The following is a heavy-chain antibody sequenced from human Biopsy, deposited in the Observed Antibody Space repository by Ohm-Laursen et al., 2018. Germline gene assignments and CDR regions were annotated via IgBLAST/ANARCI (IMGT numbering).Heavy chain of an antibody. CDR2: IFNSANT. J-gene: IGHJ5*02. D-gene: IGHD3-22*01. CDR3: ARGDYFDSNGYFWFDP. V-gene: IGHV4-31*01. CDR1: GGSISSGGSY. Sequence: SQTLSLTCPVSGGSISSGGSYWSWTRQRPGKGLEWIGYIFNSANTYYNPSLKNLITISGDTSKNQFSLKLNSVTAADTAVYYCARGDYFDSNGYFWFDPWGQGTLVTVSS.